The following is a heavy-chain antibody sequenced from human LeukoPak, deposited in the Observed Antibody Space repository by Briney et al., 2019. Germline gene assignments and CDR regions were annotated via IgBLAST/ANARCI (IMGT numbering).Heavy chain of an antibody. CDR1: GYRFSTYW. CDR3: AVVYSSGWAIDF. CDR2: MYPGDSDT. V-gene: IGHV5-51*01. Sequence: GESLKISCKGIGYRFSTYWIGWVRQMPGKGLEWMGIMYPGDSDTRYSRCFQGQVTISAAESISTTYRQWISLKASENAVKYCAVVYSSGWAIDFWGQGTLVTVSS. D-gene: IGHD6-19*01. J-gene: IGHJ4*02.